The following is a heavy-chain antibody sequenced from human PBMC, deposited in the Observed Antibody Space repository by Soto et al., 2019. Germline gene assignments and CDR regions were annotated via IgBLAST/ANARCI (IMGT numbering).Heavy chain of an antibody. J-gene: IGHJ3*02. CDR1: GFTFSSYG. V-gene: IGHV3-33*01. CDR3: ARPAIAVAGTNAFDI. CDR2: IWYDGSNK. Sequence: QVQLVESGGGVVQPGRSLRLSCAASGFTFSSYGMHWVRQAPGKGLEWVAVIWYDGSNKYYADSVKGRFTISRDNSKNTLYLQMNSLRAEDTAVYYCARPAIAVAGTNAFDIWGQGTMVTVSS. D-gene: IGHD6-19*01.